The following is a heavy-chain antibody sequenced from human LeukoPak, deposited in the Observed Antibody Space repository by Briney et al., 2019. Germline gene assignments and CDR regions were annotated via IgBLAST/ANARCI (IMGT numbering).Heavy chain of an antibody. CDR3: ARQRYHDS. J-gene: IGHJ4*02. D-gene: IGHD2-2*01. Sequence: GGSLGLSCATSGFTFSSYWMSWVRQAPGKGLEWVANIKQDGSEKNYLDSVKGRFTISRDNAKNSLYLQMNSLRAEDTAVYYCARQRYHDSWGQGTLVTVSS. CDR2: IKQDGSEK. CDR1: GFTFSSYW. V-gene: IGHV3-7*01.